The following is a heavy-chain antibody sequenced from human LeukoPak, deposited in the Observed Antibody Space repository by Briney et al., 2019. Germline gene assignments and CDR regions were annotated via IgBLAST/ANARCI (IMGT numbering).Heavy chain of an antibody. CDR3: ARVPYDFWSGYYYNWFDP. CDR1: GFTFSSYS. CDR2: ISSSASYI. V-gene: IGHV3-21*01. D-gene: IGHD3-3*01. Sequence: GGSLRLSCAASGFTFSSYSMNWVRQAPGKGLEWVSSISSSASYIYYADSVKGRFTISGDNAKNSLYLQMNSLRAEDTAVYYCARVPYDFWSGYYYNWFDPWGQGTLVTVSS. J-gene: IGHJ5*02.